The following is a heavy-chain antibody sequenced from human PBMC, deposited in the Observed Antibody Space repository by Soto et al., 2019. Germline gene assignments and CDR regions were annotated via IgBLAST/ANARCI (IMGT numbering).Heavy chain of an antibody. CDR1: GDGIASRY. CDR3: ARNDKSGLDY. Sequence: AKASSKACGDGIASRYRCWARQAPGQGLEWMGMINPSGGSTSYAQKFQGRVTMTRDTSTSTVYMELSSLRSEDTAVYYCARNDKSGLDYWGQGTLLTVPS. CDR2: INPSGGST. J-gene: IGHJ4*02. D-gene: IGHD1-1*01. V-gene: IGHV1-46*01.